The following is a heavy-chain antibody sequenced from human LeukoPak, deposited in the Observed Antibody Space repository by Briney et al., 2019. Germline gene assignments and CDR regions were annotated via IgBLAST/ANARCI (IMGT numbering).Heavy chain of an antibody. CDR3: ARDSSAERGQQLAN. V-gene: IGHV3-7*01. CDR2: IKEDGSEK. Sequence: PGGSLRLSCAASGFSFSRYWMSWVRQAPGEGLEYIAKIKEDGSEKYYVDSVKGRFIISRDNARNSLFLQMNSLRVEDTAVYYCARDSSAERGQQLANWGQGTLVIVSS. J-gene: IGHJ4*02. CDR1: GFSFSRYW. D-gene: IGHD6-13*01.